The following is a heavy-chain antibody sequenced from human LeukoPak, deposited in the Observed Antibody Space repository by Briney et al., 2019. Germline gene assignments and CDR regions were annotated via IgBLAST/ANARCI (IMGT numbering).Heavy chain of an antibody. CDR2: INSDGSRT. V-gene: IGHV3-74*01. D-gene: IGHD3-10*01. J-gene: IGHJ4*02. Sequence: PGGSLRLSCAVSGFTLGSYWMHWVRQAPGKGLVWVSRINSDGSRTSYADSVKGRFTISRDNAKNTLYLQMNSLRAEDTAVYYCARDFGGSVDYWGQGTLVTVSS. CDR1: GFTLGSYW. CDR3: ARDFGGSVDY.